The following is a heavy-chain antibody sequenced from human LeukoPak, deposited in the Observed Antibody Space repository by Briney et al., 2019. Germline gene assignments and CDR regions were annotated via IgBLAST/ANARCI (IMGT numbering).Heavy chain of an antibody. D-gene: IGHD3-10*01. CDR3: ARSEFEAFDM. CDR1: GFIFSYYS. V-gene: IGHV3-21*01. Sequence: GGSLRLSCAASGFIFSYYSMNWVRQAPGKGPEWVSSINSNSNYMSYADSVKGRFTISRDNAKNSLYLQMTSLRAEDTAVYYCARSEFEAFDMWGRGTMVTVSS. CDR2: INSNSNYM. J-gene: IGHJ3*02.